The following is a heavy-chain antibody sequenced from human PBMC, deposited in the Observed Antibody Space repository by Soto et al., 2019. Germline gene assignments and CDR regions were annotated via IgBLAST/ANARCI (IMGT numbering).Heavy chain of an antibody. Sequence: LRLSCAASGFTFSNYAISWVRQAPGKGLEWVSAISGSGGSTYYADSVKGRFTISRDNSKNTLYLQMSSLRAEDTAVYFCATDQNYDFWSGPPAGGQGTLVTVSS. D-gene: IGHD3-3*01. CDR1: GFTFSNYA. CDR3: ATDQNYDFWSGPPA. CDR2: ISGSGGST. J-gene: IGHJ4*02. V-gene: IGHV3-23*01.